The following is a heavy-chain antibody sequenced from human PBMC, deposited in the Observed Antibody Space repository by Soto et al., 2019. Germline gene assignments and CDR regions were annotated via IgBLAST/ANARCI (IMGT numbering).Heavy chain of an antibody. J-gene: IGHJ4*02. CDR1: GGSISSYY. CDR2: IYYSGST. CDR3: ALFNFGYYDSSGYHPFDY. Sequence: SETLSLTCTVSGGSISSYYWGWIRQPPGKGLEWIGYIYYSGSTNYNPSLKSRVTISVDTSKNQFSLKLSSVTAADTAVYYCALFNFGYYDSSGYHPFDYWGQGTLVTVSS. D-gene: IGHD3-22*01. V-gene: IGHV4-59*01.